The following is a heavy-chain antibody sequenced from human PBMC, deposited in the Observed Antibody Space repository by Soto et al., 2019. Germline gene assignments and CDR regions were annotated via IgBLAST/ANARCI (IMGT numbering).Heavy chain of an antibody. V-gene: IGHV3-23*01. CDR2: ITGGGAGT. J-gene: IGHJ4*02. Sequence: EVQLLESGGGLVQPGGSLRLSCAASGFTFNNYAMSWVRQAPGKGLEWVSTITGGGAGTYYADSVKGRFTISRDNSNNTLYLQMNSLRVEDTALYYCAKCFRNYAADNFDNWGQGTLVTVFS. CDR3: AKCFRNYAADNFDN. D-gene: IGHD4-4*01. CDR1: GFTFNNYA.